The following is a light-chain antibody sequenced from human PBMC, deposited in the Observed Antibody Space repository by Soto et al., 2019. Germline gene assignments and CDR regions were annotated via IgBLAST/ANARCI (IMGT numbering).Light chain of an antibody. J-gene: IGLJ1*01. Sequence: ALSPPPSASGSPGQSVAISCTGTSSDVGGYNYVSWYQQHPGKAPKLMIYEVNKRPSGVPDRFSGSKSGNTASLTVSGLQAEDEADYYCSSYAGSSNVFGTGTKVTVL. CDR2: EVN. CDR1: SSDVGGYNY. CDR3: SSYAGSSNV. V-gene: IGLV2-8*01.